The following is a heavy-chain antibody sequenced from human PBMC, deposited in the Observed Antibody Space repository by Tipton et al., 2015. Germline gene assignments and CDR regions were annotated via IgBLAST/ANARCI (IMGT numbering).Heavy chain of an antibody. CDR3: ARTWLQVFTPDFDY. D-gene: IGHD6-19*01. Sequence: QLVQSGAEVKQPGASVKDSCKTSGYTFTGHRLHWVRQAPGQGLEWMGCMDPSSGATSYAQKFHGRVTMTRDTSISTAYLELSTLGSDDTAVYYCARTWLQVFTPDFDYWGQGTLVTVSS. V-gene: IGHV1-2*02. CDR2: MDPSSGAT. CDR1: GYTFTGHR. J-gene: IGHJ4*02.